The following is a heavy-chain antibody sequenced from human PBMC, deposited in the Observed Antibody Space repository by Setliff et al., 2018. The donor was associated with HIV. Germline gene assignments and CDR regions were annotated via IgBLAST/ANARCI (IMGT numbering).Heavy chain of an antibody. J-gene: IGHJ3*01. D-gene: IGHD1-26*01. CDR3: VKDGTPIGRYYQYCHV. CDR1: GFTFNAYA. V-gene: IGHV3-9*01. Sequence: GGSLRLSCAASGFTFNAYAMHWVRQPPGKGLEWVSGISSNTDNIYYADSVTGRFTISRGNAKNSLFLQMNDLRPEDTAFYYCVKDGTPIGRYYQYCHVWGEGIMVTV. CDR2: ISSNTDNI.